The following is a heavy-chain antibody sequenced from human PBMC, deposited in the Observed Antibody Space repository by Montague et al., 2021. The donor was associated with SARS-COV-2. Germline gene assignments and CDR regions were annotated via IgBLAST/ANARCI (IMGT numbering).Heavy chain of an antibody. CDR2: IYYSGST. CDR3: ARHGKTRIAMIVVVIGYLDY. D-gene: IGHD3-22*01. CDR1: GGSISSSSYY. J-gene: IGHJ4*02. V-gene: IGHV4-39*01. Sequence: SETLSLTCTVSGGSISSSSYYWGWIRQPPGQGLEWIGSIYYSGSTYYNPSLKSRVTISVDTSKNQFSLKLSSVTAADTAVYYCARHGKTRIAMIVVVIGYLDYWGQGTLVTVSS.